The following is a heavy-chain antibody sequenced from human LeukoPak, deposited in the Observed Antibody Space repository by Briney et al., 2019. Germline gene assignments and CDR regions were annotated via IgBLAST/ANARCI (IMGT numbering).Heavy chain of an antibody. Sequence: GGSLRLSCAASGFSVSSNYMSWVRQAPGKGLEWVSVIYSGGSTRYADSVKGRFTISRDNSKNSLYLQKNSLRDEDTAVYYCARGEVGLTTVTVFDYWGQGTLVTVSS. CDR1: GFSVSSNY. D-gene: IGHD4-17*01. J-gene: IGHJ4*02. V-gene: IGHV3-53*01. CDR3: ARGEVGLTTVTVFDY. CDR2: IYSGGST.